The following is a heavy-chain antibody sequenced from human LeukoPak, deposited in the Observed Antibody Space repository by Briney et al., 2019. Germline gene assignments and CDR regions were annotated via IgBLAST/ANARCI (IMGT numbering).Heavy chain of an antibody. V-gene: IGHV4-59*01. Sequence: SETLSLTCTVSGGSISSYYWSWIRQPPGKGLEWIGYIYYSGSTNYNPSLKSRVTISVDTSKNQFSLKLSSVTAADTAVYYCARSVVAATFDYWGQGTLVTVSS. D-gene: IGHD2-15*01. CDR1: GGSISSYY. CDR2: IYYSGST. CDR3: ARSVVAATFDY. J-gene: IGHJ4*02.